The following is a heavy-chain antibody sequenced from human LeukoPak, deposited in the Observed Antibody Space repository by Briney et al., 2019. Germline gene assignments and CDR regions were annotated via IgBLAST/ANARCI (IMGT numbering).Heavy chain of an antibody. CDR1: GGSISSYY. J-gene: IGHJ4*02. CDR2: IYYSGST. D-gene: IGHD3-9*01. Sequence: SETLSLTCTVSGGSISSYYWSWIRQPPGKGLEWIGYIYYSGSTNYNPSLKSRVTISVDTSKNQFSLKLSSVTAADTAVYYCTRGYFDWLPHLDYWGQGTLVTVSS. CDR3: TRGYFDWLPHLDY. V-gene: IGHV4-59*01.